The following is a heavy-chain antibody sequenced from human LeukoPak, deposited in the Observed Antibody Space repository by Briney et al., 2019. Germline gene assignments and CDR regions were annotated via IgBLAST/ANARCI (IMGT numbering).Heavy chain of an antibody. J-gene: IGHJ4*02. CDR2: ISGSAAGT. D-gene: IGHD2-2*01. Sequence: PGGSLRLSCAASGFTFSSYAMSWVRQAPGKGLEWVSSISGSAAGTYYADSVKGRFSISRDNSKNTVFLQMNSLRAEDTAVYYCARVARIVLVPVAPLDHWGQGTLVTVSS. V-gene: IGHV3-23*01. CDR1: GFTFSSYA. CDR3: ARVARIVLVPVAPLDH.